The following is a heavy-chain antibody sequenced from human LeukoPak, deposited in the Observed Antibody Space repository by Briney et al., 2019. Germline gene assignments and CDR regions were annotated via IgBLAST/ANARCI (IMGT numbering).Heavy chain of an antibody. CDR2: IYTSGST. J-gene: IGHJ6*03. CDR3: ARENLAAAGTRGGYYYYYYMDV. V-gene: IGHV4-4*07. D-gene: IGHD6-13*01. Sequence: PSETLSLTCTVSGGSISSYYWSWIRQPAGKGLKGIGRIYTSGSTNYNPSLKSRVTMSVDTSKNQFSLKLSSVTAADTAVYYCARENLAAAGTRGGYYYYYYMDVWGKGTTVTVSS. CDR1: GGSISSYY.